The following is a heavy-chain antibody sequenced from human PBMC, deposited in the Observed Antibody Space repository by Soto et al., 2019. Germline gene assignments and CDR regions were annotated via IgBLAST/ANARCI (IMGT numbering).Heavy chain of an antibody. V-gene: IGHV3-11*03. J-gene: IGHJ4*02. D-gene: IGHD3-22*01. Sequence: LRLSCAASGFTFSDHYVTWIRQAPGKGLEWVSYISSSSSYTNYADSVRGRFTISRDNAKKSLYLQMKSLRAEDTAVYYCARLHYDSSGYYLDYWGQGTLVTVSS. CDR3: ARLHYDSSGYYLDY. CDR1: GFTFSDHY. CDR2: ISSSSSYT.